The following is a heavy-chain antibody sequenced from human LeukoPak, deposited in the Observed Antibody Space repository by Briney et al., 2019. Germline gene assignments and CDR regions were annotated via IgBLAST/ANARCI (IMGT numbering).Heavy chain of an antibody. Sequence: GGSLRLSCAASGFTLSNYDMNWVRQAPGKGLEWVSYSSGSSSAMYYADSVKGRFTISRDNAKNSLYLQMNSLRVEDTAVYYCARRFDLWGRGILVTVSS. J-gene: IGHJ5*02. V-gene: IGHV3-48*01. CDR1: GFTLSNYD. CDR3: ARRFDL. CDR2: SSGSSSAM.